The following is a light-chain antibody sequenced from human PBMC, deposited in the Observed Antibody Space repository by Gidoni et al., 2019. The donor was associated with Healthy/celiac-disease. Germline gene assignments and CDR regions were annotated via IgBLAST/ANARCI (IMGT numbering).Light chain of an antibody. J-gene: IGKJ1*01. CDR3: QQGT. V-gene: IGKV3-11*01. CDR1: QSVSSY. Sequence: DIVLTQSPATLSLSPGERATLSCRASQSVSSYLAWYQQKPGQAPRLLIYDASNRATGIPARFSGSGSGTDFTLTSSSLEPEDFAVYYCQQGTFGQGTKVEIK. CDR2: DAS.